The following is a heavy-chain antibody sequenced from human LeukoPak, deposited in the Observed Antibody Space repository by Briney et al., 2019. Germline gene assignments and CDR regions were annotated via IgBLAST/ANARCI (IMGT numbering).Heavy chain of an antibody. CDR2: IEQDGSEK. CDR1: GFTFSSYW. J-gene: IGHJ3*02. CDR3: ARDRIVVVVALDAFDI. V-gene: IGHV3-7*01. D-gene: IGHD2-15*01. Sequence: PGGSLRLSCAASGFTFSSYWMSWVGQAPGKGLEWVANIEQDGSEKYYVDSVKGRFTISRDNAKNSLYLQMNSLRAEDTAVYYCARDRIVVVVALDAFDIWGQGTMVTVSS.